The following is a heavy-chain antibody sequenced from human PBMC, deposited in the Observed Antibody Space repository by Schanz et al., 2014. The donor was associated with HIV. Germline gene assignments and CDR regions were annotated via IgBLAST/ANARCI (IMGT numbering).Heavy chain of an antibody. Sequence: EEQVVESGGGLVQPGGSLRLSCEASGFILSTYSMDWVRQAPGKGLEWLSYISTDSNTIYYADSVKGRFTISRDNAKKSVSLQMNSLRDEDTAIYFCARGWRLNSFDVWGQGTMVIVSS. V-gene: IGHV3-48*02. D-gene: IGHD6-25*01. CDR1: GFILSTYS. CDR3: ARGWRLNSFDV. J-gene: IGHJ3*01. CDR2: ISTDSNTI.